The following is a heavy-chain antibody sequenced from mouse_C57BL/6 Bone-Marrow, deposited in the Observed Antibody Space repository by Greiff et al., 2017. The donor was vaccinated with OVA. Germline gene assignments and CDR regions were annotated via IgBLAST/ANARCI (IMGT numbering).Heavy chain of an antibody. V-gene: IGHV1-18*01. J-gene: IGHJ1*03. CDR2: INPNNGGT. CDR1: GYTFTDYN. Sequence: EVQLQESGPELVKPGASVKIPCKASGYTFTDYNMDWVKQSHGKSLEWIGDINPNNGGTIYNQKFKGKATLTVYKSSSTAYMELRSLTSEDTAVYYCAREYYYGSSYWYFDVWGTGTTVTVSS. CDR3: AREYYYGSSYWYFDV. D-gene: IGHD1-1*01.